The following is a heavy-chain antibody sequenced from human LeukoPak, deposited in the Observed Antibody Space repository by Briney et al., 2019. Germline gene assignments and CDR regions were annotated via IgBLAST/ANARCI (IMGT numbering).Heavy chain of an antibody. Sequence: GVSLRLSCTASGFTFSSYWMHWVRRAPGKGLVWVSHLNTDGSATNYADSVKGRFTISRDNAKNTLYLQMNSLRAEDTAVYYCARDLSGASDYWGQGTLVTVSS. D-gene: IGHD7-27*01. CDR2: LNTDGSAT. CDR1: GFTFSSYW. J-gene: IGHJ4*02. CDR3: ARDLSGASDY. V-gene: IGHV3-74*01.